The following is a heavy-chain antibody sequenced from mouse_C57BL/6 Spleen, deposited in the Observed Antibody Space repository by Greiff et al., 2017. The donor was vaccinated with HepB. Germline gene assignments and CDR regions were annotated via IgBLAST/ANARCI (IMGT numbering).Heavy chain of an antibody. CDR1: GYTFTDYE. V-gene: IGHV1-15*01. CDR3: TRGRTGTYAMDY. J-gene: IGHJ4*01. CDR2: IDPETGGT. Sequence: QVQLQQSGAELVRPGASVTLSCKASGYTFTDYEMHWVKQTPVHGLEWIGAIDPETGGTAYNQKFKGKAILTADKSSSTAYMELRSLTSEDSAVYDCTRGRTGTYAMDYWGQGTSVTVSS. D-gene: IGHD4-1*01.